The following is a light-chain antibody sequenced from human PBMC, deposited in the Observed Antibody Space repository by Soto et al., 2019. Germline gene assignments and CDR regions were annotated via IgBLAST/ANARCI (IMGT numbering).Light chain of an antibody. V-gene: IGKV1-5*01. J-gene: IGKJ2*01. Sequence: DIQMTESPSTLSASVGARVTSTSRASQNINNWLAWFQKKPGEAPKLLXYDASTLESGVPSRFSGSGSGTELTLTISSLQTDDYATYSCQHYNVYYMYTFGQGTKVDIK. CDR3: QHYNVYYMYT. CDR1: QNINNW. CDR2: DAS.